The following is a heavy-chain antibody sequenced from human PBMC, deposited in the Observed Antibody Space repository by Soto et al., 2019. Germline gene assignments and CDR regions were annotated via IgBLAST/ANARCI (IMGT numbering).Heavy chain of an antibody. CDR2: IYSGGTT. J-gene: IGHJ4*02. CDR3: QGYGY. D-gene: IGHD5-12*01. CDR1: GFNVRANY. V-gene: IGHV3-53*01. Sequence: EVQLVESGGGLIQPGGSLRLSCAVSGFNVRANYMSWVRQAPGKGLEWVSVIYSGGTTYYADSVKGRFIISRDISKNTLYLQMNILRAEDPAVYYCQGYGYWGQGTLVTVSS.